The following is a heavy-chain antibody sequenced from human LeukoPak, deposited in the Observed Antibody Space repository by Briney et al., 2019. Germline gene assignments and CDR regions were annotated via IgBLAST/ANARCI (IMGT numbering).Heavy chain of an antibody. CDR1: GGSFSGYY. D-gene: IGHD3-9*01. Sequence: SETLSLTCAVYGGSFSGYYWSWIRQPPGKGLEWIGEINHSGNTNYNPSLKSRVTISVDTSKNQFSLKLSSVTAADTAVYYCARRRYDILTGYRKGYFDYWGQGTLVTVSS. V-gene: IGHV4-34*01. J-gene: IGHJ4*02. CDR2: INHSGNT. CDR3: ARRRYDILTGYRKGYFDY.